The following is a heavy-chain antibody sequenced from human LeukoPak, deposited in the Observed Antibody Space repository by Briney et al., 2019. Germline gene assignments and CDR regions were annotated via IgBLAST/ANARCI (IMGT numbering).Heavy chain of an antibody. V-gene: IGHV3-48*01. Sequence: GGSLRLSCAASRFTFSSYSMNWVRQAPGKGLEWVSYISSSSSTIYYADSVKGRFTISRDNAKNSLYLQMNSLRAEDTAVYYCARGGYDFWSGYRPFDYWGQGTLVAVSS. CDR1: RFTFSSYS. CDR3: ARGGYDFWSGYRPFDY. D-gene: IGHD3-3*01. CDR2: ISSSSSTI. J-gene: IGHJ4*02.